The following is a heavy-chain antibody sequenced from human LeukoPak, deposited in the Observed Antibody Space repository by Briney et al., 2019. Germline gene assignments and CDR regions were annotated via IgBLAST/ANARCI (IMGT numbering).Heavy chain of an antibody. CDR1: GGSISSYY. V-gene: IGHV4-59*12. J-gene: IGHJ4*02. D-gene: IGHD2-15*01. Sequence: PSETLSLTCTVSGGSISSYYWSWIRQPPGKGLEWIGYIYYSGSTNYNPSLKSRVTISVDTSKNQFSLKLSSVTAADTAVYYCARGSIVVVVAATPVRERQYYFDYWGQGTLVTVSS. CDR2: IYYSGST. CDR3: ARGSIVVVVAATPVRERQYYFDY.